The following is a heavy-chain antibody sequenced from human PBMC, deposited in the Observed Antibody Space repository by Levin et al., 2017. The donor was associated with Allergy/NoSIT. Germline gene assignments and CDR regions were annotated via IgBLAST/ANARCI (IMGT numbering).Heavy chain of an antibody. Sequence: SQTLSLTCTVSGGSINSGGYYWSWIRQHPGKGLEWIGYIYYSGSTYYNPSLKSRVTISIDASKKQFSLTLSSVTAADTAVYYCARYGGWYDVDSWGQGTLVTISS. CDR2: IYYSGST. D-gene: IGHD6-19*01. V-gene: IGHV4-31*03. CDR3: ARYGGWYDVDS. J-gene: IGHJ4*02. CDR1: GGSINSGGYY.